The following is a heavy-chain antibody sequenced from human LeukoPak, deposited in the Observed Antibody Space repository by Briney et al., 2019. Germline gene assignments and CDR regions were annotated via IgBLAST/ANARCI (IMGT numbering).Heavy chain of an antibody. V-gene: IGHV1-18*01. J-gene: IGHJ3*02. CDR2: ISTYNGNT. Sequence: PTASVKVSCKASGYTFTTYSLSWVRQGPGQGLEWIGWISTYNGNTNYTQRLQGRVTMTTDTSTSTAYMELRSLRSDDTAVYYCARGSIEWFQRQDAFDIWGQGTMVTVSS. CDR1: GYTFTTYS. D-gene: IGHD3-3*01. CDR3: ARGSIEWFQRQDAFDI.